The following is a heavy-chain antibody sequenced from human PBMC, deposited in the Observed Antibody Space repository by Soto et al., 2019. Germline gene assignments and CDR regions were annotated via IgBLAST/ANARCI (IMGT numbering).Heavy chain of an antibody. Sequence: SVKVSCKASGGTFSSYAISWVRQAPGQGLEWMGGIIPIFGTANYAQKFQGRVTITADESTSTAYMELSSLRSEDTAVYYCARDLNYYDTPFDYWGQGTLVTVSS. J-gene: IGHJ4*02. CDR1: GGTFSSYA. CDR3: ARDLNYYDTPFDY. D-gene: IGHD3-22*01. CDR2: IIPIFGTA. V-gene: IGHV1-69*13.